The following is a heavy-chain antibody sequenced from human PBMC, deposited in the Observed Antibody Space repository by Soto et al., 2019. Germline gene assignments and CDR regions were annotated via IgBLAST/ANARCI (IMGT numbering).Heavy chain of an antibody. V-gene: IGHV3-30-3*01. CDR1: GFTFSSYA. Sequence: GGSLRLSCAASGFTFSSYAMHWVRQAPGKGLEWVAVISYDGSNKYYADSVKGRFTISRDNSKNTLYRQMNSLRAEDTAVYYCARPVDTAMVNPLFDYWGQGT. CDR2: ISYDGSNK. CDR3: ARPVDTAMVNPLFDY. D-gene: IGHD5-18*01. J-gene: IGHJ4*02.